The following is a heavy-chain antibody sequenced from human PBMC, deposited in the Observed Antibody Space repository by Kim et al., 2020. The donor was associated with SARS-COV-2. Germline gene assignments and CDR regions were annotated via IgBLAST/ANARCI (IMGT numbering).Heavy chain of an antibody. V-gene: IGHV3-48*01. CDR1: GFTLRSYT. CDR3: ARGEQLLWLGELAESYYYDLNV. Sequence: GGSLRLSCVVSGFTLRSYTMNWVRQAPGKGLEWISYITSSDDTIYYSDSVRGRFTISRDNAKNSLYLQMNSLRVEDTAVYYCARGEQLLWLGELAESYYYDLNVWGQGTAVTVSS. J-gene: IGHJ6*02. D-gene: IGHD3-10*01. CDR2: ITSSDDTI.